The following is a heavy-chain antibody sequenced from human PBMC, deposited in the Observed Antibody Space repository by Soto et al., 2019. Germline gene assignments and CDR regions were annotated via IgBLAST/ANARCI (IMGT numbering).Heavy chain of an antibody. J-gene: IGHJ4*02. Sequence: EVQLVESGGGLVKPGGSLRLSCTGSGFPFSAYNINWVRQAPGTGLEWVSSITVGSSHIYQPNSMKGRFTISRDDAKNSVYLQIDSLRDEDTALYYCSRSPEVGVRGACWGQGTLVTVSS. CDR3: SRSPEVGVRGAC. CDR2: ITVGSSHI. D-gene: IGHD3-16*01. CDR1: GFPFSAYN. V-gene: IGHV3-21*01.